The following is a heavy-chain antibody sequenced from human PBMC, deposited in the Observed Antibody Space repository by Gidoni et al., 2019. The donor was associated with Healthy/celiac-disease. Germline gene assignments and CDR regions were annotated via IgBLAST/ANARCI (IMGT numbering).Heavy chain of an antibody. CDR2: IKQDGSEK. CDR1: GFSFSSYW. D-gene: IGHD4-17*01. J-gene: IGHJ3*02. V-gene: IGHV3-7*03. CDR3: ASSQSTVGAFDI. Sequence: EVPLVASGGGLVQPGVSLRLSCAASGFSFSSYWMSWVRQAPGKGLEWVANIKQDGSEKYDVDYVKGRFTISRDNAKNSLYLQMNSLRAEDTAVYYCASSQSTVGAFDIWGQGTMVTVSS.